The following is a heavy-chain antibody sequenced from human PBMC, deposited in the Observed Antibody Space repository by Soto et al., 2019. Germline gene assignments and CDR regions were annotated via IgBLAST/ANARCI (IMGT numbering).Heavy chain of an antibody. J-gene: IGHJ6*02. CDR1: GGTFSSYA. CDR3: TRADYYYGMDV. V-gene: IGHV1-69*06. CDR2: IIPIFGTA. Sequence: QVQLVQSGAEVKKPGSSVKVSCKASGGTFSSYAISWVRQAPGQGLAWMGGIIPIFGTANYAQKFQGRVMITADKSSTTAYMELSSLRSEDTALYYCTRADYYYGMDVWGQWTTVTVSS.